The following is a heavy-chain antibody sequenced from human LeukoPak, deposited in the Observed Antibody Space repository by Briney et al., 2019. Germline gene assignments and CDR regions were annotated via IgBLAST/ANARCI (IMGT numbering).Heavy chain of an antibody. D-gene: IGHD3-10*01. CDR1: GFTFSTYS. V-gene: IGHV3-21*01. J-gene: IGHJ3*02. Sequence: PGGSMRLSCAASGFTFSTYSMNWVRQAPGKWLAWVSSISSSSSYIYYADSVKGRFTISRDNAKNSLYLQMSSLRAGDAAEYYCAREGMGRRAFDIWGQGTMVTVSS. CDR2: ISSSSSYI. CDR3: AREGMGRRAFDI.